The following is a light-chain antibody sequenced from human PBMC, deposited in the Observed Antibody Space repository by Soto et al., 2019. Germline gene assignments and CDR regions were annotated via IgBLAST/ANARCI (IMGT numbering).Light chain of an antibody. J-gene: IGKJ5*01. V-gene: IGKV3-20*01. CDR3: QQYGSSPIT. Sequence: ENVLTQSVGTVSLSPLERDTIYCSSSQSVSSIYLAWYQQKPGQAPSLLIYATSSRATGIPDRFSGSGSGTDFSLTISRLEPEDFAVYYCQQYGSSPITFGQGTRLEI. CDR2: ATS. CDR1: QSVSSIY.